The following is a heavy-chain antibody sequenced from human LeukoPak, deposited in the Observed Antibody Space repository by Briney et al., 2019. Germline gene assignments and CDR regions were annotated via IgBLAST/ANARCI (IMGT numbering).Heavy chain of an antibody. CDR2: IKQDGSEK. Sequence: GGSLRLSCAASGFTFSTYWMSWVRQAPGKGLEWVANIKQDGSEKYYVDSVKGRFTISRDNAKNSLYLQMNSLRAEDTAVYYCARGPEDSSGYYYVGEYYFDYWGQGTLVTVSS. CDR1: GFTFSTYW. CDR3: ARGPEDSSGYYYVGEYYFDY. D-gene: IGHD3-22*01. V-gene: IGHV3-7*01. J-gene: IGHJ4*02.